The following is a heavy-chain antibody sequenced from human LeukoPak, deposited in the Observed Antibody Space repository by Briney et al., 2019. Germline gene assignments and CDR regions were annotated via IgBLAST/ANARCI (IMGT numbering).Heavy chain of an antibody. V-gene: IGHV4-4*07. J-gene: IGHJ4*02. CDR3: ARDVVAAAGTWDY. CDR2: IYTSGST. Sequence: SETLSLTCTVSGDSLSSFYWTWIRQPAGKGLEWIGRIYTSGSTNYNPSLKSRVTMSVDTSKNQFSLRLSSVTAADTAVYYCARDVVAAAGTWDYWGQGTLVTVSS. CDR1: GDSLSSFY. D-gene: IGHD6-13*01.